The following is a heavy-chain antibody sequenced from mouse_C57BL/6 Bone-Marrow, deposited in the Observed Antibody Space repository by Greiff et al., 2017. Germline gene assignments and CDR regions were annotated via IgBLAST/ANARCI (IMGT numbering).Heavy chain of an antibody. J-gene: IGHJ1*03. V-gene: IGHV1-81*01. D-gene: IGHD1-1*01. Sequence: QVQLKQSGAELARPGASVKLSCKASGYTFTSYGISWVKQRTGQGLEWIGEIYPRSGNTYYNEKFKGKATLTADKSSSTAYMELRSLTSEDSAVYFCARYYYSPYWYFDVWGTGTTVTVSS. CDR3: ARYYYSPYWYFDV. CDR1: GYTFTSYG. CDR2: IYPRSGNT.